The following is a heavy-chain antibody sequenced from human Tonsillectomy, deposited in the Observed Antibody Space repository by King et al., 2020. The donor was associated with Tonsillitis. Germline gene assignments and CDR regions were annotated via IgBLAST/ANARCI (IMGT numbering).Heavy chain of an antibody. CDR1: GDSVSGNSGG. Sequence: VQLQQSGPGLLKPSQTLSLTCALSGDSVSGNSGGWNWIRQSPSRGLEWLGRTYYQSKRYNEYEVAVKSRITINPDPSKNKFSLQLNSVTPEDTAVYYCARGWFSSGYDYWGQGTLVTVSS. CDR2: TYYQSKRYN. V-gene: IGHV6-1*01. CDR3: ARGWFSSGYDY. D-gene: IGHD6-19*01. J-gene: IGHJ4*02.